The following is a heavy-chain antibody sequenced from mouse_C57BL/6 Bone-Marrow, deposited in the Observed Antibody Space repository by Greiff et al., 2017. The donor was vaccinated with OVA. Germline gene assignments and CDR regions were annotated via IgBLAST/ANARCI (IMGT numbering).Heavy chain of an antibody. Sequence: VKVVESGAELARPGASVKLSCKASGYTFTSYGISWVKQRTGQGLEWIGEIYPRSGNTYYNEKFKGKATLTADKSSSTAYMELRSLTSEDSAVYFCARWMVTTFAYWGQGTLVTVSA. D-gene: IGHD2-1*01. CDR2: IYPRSGNT. V-gene: IGHV1-81*01. J-gene: IGHJ3*01. CDR3: ARWMVTTFAY. CDR1: GYTFTSYG.